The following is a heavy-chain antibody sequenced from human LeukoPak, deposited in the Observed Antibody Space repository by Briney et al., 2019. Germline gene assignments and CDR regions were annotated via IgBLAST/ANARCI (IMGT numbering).Heavy chain of an antibody. Sequence: SVKVSCKASGGTFSSYTISWVRQAPGQGLEWMGRIIPILGIANYAQKFQGRVTITADKSTSTAYMELSSLRSEDTAVYYCARVRYYDSKPKFDPWGQGTLVTVST. V-gene: IGHV1-69*02. CDR1: GGTFSSYT. D-gene: IGHD3-22*01. CDR3: ARVRYYDSKPKFDP. CDR2: IIPILGIA. J-gene: IGHJ5*02.